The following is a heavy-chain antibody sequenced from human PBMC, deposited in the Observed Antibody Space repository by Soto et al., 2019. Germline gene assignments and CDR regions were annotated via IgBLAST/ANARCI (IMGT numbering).Heavy chain of an antibody. CDR3: ERDYKVAGTFDY. Sequence: SETLSLTCTVSGGSISSGGYYWSWIRQHPGKGLEWIGYIYYSGSTYYNPSLKSRVTISVDTSKNQFSLKLSSVTAADTAVYYCERDYKVAGTFDYWGQGTLVTVSS. CDR2: IYYSGST. V-gene: IGHV4-31*03. CDR1: GGSISSGGYY. J-gene: IGHJ4*02. D-gene: IGHD2-15*01.